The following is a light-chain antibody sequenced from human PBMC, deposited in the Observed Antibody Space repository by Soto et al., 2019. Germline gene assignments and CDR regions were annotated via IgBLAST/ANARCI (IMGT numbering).Light chain of an antibody. V-gene: IGLV1-44*01. CDR3: ATWDVSLSGYWV. CDR1: WSNIGSNA. J-gene: IGLJ3*02. Sequence: QSVLTQPPSASGAPGQRVTISCSGSWSNIGSNAVHRYQQVPGAAPKLLIYGNGQRASGVPDRFSDSKSDTSASLVISGLQSEDEGDYYCATWDVSLSGYWVFGGGTQLTVL. CDR2: GNG.